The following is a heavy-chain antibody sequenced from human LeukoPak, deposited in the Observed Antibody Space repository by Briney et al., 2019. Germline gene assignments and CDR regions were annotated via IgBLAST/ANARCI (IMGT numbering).Heavy chain of an antibody. CDR1: GGSISSGSYY. Sequence: PSETLSLTCTVSGGSISSGSYYWSWIRQHPGTGLEWIGYIYYSGSTYYNPSLKSRVTISVDTSKNQFSLKLSSVTAADTAVYYCARVAAAGKPDYWGQGTLVTVSS. CDR2: IYYSGST. D-gene: IGHD6-13*01. CDR3: ARVAAAGKPDY. J-gene: IGHJ4*02. V-gene: IGHV4-31*03.